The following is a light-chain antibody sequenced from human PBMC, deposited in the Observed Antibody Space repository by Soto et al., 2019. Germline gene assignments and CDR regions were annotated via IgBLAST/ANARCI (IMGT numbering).Light chain of an antibody. CDR3: SSHTPNITL. V-gene: IGLV2-14*03. CDR1: SGDVDSHY. J-gene: IGLJ2*01. CDR2: EGN. Sequence: QSVLTQSASVSGSPGQSITISCTGTSGDVDSHYVAWYQQHPNKAPKVLIYEGNNRPSGVSDRFSGSKSGNTASLTISGLQAEDEADYYCSSHTPNITLFGGGTKLTVL.